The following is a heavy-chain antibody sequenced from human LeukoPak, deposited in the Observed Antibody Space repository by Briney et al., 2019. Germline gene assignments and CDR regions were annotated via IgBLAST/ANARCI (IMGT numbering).Heavy chain of an antibody. D-gene: IGHD3-10*01. J-gene: IGHJ4*02. CDR3: ARGLLTMTRGVRFDY. Sequence: PGGSLRLSCAASGFTFSNYWMSWVRQAPGKGLEWVANIKQDGSEKYYVDSVKGRFTISRDNAKNSLYLQMNSLRAEDTAVYYCARGLLTMTRGVRFDYWGQGALVTVSS. CDR1: GFTFSNYW. V-gene: IGHV3-7*01. CDR2: IKQDGSEK.